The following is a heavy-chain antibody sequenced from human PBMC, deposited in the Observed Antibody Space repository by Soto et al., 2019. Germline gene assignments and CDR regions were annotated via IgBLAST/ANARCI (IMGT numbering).Heavy chain of an antibody. CDR2: INSDGSST. CDR3: ARDGIAVGGNAPPFAY. J-gene: IGHJ4*02. Sequence: PGGSLRLSCAASGFTFSSYWMHWVRQAPWKGLVWVSRINSDGSSTSYADSVKGRFTISRDNAKNTLYLQMNSLRAEDTAVYYCARDGIAVGGNAPPFAYWGQGTLVPVSS. D-gene: IGHD6-19*01. CDR1: GFTFSSYW. V-gene: IGHV3-74*01.